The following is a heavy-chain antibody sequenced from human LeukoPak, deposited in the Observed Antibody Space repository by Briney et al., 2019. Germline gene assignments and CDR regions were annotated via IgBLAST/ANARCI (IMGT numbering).Heavy chain of an antibody. J-gene: IGHJ4*02. V-gene: IGHV4-39*01. Sequence: PSETLSLTCTVSGGSISSSDYYWGWIRQPPGERLEWIGTIYYNGNTYYNPSLQSRVIISADTSKNQFSLKVTSVTAPDTAVYYCARTVGTNRFDYWGQGILLTVSS. D-gene: IGHD1-26*01. CDR3: ARTVGTNRFDY. CDR1: GGSISSSDYY. CDR2: IYYNGNT.